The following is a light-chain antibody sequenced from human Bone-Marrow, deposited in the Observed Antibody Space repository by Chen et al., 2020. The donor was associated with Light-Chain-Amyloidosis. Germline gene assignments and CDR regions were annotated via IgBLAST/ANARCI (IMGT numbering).Light chain of an antibody. CDR3: EVWDRSSDRPV. CDR1: NIGSTS. J-gene: IGLJ3*02. V-gene: IGLV3-21*02. Sequence: SYVLTQPSSVSVAPGQTATIACGGNNIGSTSVHWYQQTPGQAPLLVVYDDSDRPSGIPERLSGSDSGNRATLNISRVEAGDEADDYCEVWDRSSDRPVFGGGTKLTVL. CDR2: DDS.